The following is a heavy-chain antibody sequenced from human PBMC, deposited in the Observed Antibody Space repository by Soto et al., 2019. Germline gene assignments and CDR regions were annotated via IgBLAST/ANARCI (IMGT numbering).Heavy chain of an antibody. D-gene: IGHD3-3*01. CDR3: ASNYDFWSGYSHYYYYGMDV. CDR2: ISAYNGNT. CDR1: GYTFTSYG. V-gene: IGHV1-18*04. Sequence: QVQLVQSGAEVKKPGASVKVSCKASGYTFTSYGISWVRQAPGQGLEWMGWISAYNGNTNYAQKLQGRVTMTTDTSTSTDYMELRSLRSDDTAVYYCASNYDFWSGYSHYYYYGMDVWGQGTTVTVSS. J-gene: IGHJ6*02.